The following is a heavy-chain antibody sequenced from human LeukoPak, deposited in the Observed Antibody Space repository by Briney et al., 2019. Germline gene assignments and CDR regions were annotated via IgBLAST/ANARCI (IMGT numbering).Heavy chain of an antibody. J-gene: IGHJ2*01. CDR3: ARDYYDSSGYYSYFDL. V-gene: IGHV4-59*01. Sequence: SETLFLTCTVSGGSISSYYWSWIRQPPGKGLEWIGYIYYSGSTSYNPSLKSRVTISVDTSKNQFALKLSSVTAADTAVYYCARDYYDSSGYYSYFDLWGRGTLVTVSS. CDR1: GGSISSYY. CDR2: IYYSGST. D-gene: IGHD3-22*01.